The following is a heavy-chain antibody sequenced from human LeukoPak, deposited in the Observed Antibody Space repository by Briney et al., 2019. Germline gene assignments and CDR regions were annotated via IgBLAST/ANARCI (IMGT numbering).Heavy chain of an antibody. CDR3: AKDTTLGH. J-gene: IGHJ4*02. Sequence: GGSLRLSCAASGFTFSSYEMNWVRQAPGKGLEWVAFIHFGENNECYADSVKGRFTISRDNSKNTLYLQMNSLRVDDTAVYYCAKDTTLGHWGQGTLVTVSS. CDR2: IHFGENNE. D-gene: IGHD1-1*01. CDR1: GFTFSSYE. V-gene: IGHV3-30*02.